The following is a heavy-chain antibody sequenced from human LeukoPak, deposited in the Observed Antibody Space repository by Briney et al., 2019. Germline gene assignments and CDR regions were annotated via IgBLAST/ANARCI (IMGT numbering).Heavy chain of an antibody. CDR3: ARVLLYDFWSGYYQYYFDY. V-gene: IGHV1-18*01. J-gene: IGHJ4*02. CDR2: ISAYNGNT. CDR1: GYTFTSYG. D-gene: IGHD3-3*01. Sequence: ASVKVSCKASGYTFTSYGISWVRQAPGQGLEWMGWISAYNGNTNYAQKLQGRVTMTTDTSTSTAYMELRSLRSDDTAVYYCARVLLYDFWSGYYQYYFDYWGQGTLVTVSS.